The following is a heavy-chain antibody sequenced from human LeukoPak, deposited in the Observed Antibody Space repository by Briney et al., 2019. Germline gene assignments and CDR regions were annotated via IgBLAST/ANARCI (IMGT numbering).Heavy chain of an antibody. CDR1: GGSISSGGYS. V-gene: IGHV4-30-2*01. CDR3: ARGSSSSPTVFDY. J-gene: IGHJ4*02. D-gene: IGHD6-6*01. CDR2: IYHSRST. Sequence: PSETLSLTCAVSGGSISSGGYSWSWIRQPPGKGLEWIGYIYHSRSTYYNPSLRSRVTISVDMSKNQFSLKLSSVTAADTAVYYCARGSSSSPTVFDYWGQGTLVAVSS.